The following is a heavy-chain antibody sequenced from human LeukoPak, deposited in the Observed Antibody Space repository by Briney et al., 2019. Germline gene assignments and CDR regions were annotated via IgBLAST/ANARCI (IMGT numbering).Heavy chain of an antibody. J-gene: IGHJ4*02. CDR3: ARAYSNTPGNYCLDY. V-gene: IGHV4-38-2*01. D-gene: IGHD6-13*01. CDR1: GYSISSGYF. Sequence: SETLSLTCAVSGYSISSGYFWGWIRPPPGKELEWIGSIYHSGTTYYNLFLKSRVPMSVDTSKKHFSLKVNSVTAGGTAGYYCARAYSNTPGNYCLDYWGQGTLVTVPS. CDR2: IYHSGTT.